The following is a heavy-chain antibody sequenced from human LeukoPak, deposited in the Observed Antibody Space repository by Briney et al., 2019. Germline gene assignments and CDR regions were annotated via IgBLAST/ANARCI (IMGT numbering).Heavy chain of an antibody. D-gene: IGHD3-10*01. V-gene: IGHV1-18*01. CDR2: ISAYNGNT. CDR1: GYTFTSYG. J-gene: IGHJ6*02. Sequence: ASVKVSCKASGYTFTSYGISWVRQAPGQGLEWMGWISAYNGNTNYAQKLQGRVTMTTDTSTSTAYMELRSLRSDDTAVYYCARDYYYGSGSYPTDYYYGMDVWGQGTTVTVSS. CDR3: ARDYYYGSGSYPTDYYYGMDV.